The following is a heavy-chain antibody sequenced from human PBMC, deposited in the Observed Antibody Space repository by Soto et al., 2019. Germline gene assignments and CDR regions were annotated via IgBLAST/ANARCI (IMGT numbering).Heavy chain of an antibody. CDR2: ISWNSGSI. J-gene: IGHJ3*02. CDR1: GFTFDDYA. CDR3: AKDKGLCCDAFDI. Sequence: EVQLVESGGGLVQPGRSLRLSCAASGFTFDDYAMHWVRQAPGKGLEWVSGISWNSGSIGYADSVKGRFTISRDNAKNSLYRQMNSLRAEDTALYYCAKDKGLCCDAFDIWGQGTMVTVSA. V-gene: IGHV3-9*01.